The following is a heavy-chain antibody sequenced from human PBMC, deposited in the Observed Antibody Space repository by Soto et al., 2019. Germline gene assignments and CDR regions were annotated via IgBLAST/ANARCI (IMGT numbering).Heavy chain of an antibody. D-gene: IGHD2-2*01. CDR3: ARMGGGVVVPAAMESGAFDI. J-gene: IGHJ3*02. V-gene: IGHV1-3*01. CDR1: GYTFTSYA. CDR2: INAGNGNT. Sequence: ASVKVSCKASGYTFTSYAMHWVRQAPGQRLEWMGWINAGNGNTKYSQKFQGRVTITRDTSASTAYMELSRLRSDDTAVCYCARMGGGVVVPAAMESGAFDIWGQGTMVTVSS.